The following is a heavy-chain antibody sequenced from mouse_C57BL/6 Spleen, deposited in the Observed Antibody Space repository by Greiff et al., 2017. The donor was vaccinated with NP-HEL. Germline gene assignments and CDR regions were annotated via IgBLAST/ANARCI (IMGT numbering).Heavy chain of an antibody. J-gene: IGHJ2*01. D-gene: IGHD3-1*01. CDR1: GYAFTNSL. CDR2: INPGSGGT. Sequence: VQLQQSGAELVRPGTSVKVSCKASGYAFTNSLIEWVKQRPGQGLEWIGVINPGSGGTNYNEKFKGKATLTADKSSSTAYMQLSSLTSEDSAVYFCARSGWDDYWGQGTTLTVSA. V-gene: IGHV1-54*01. CDR3: ARSGWDDY.